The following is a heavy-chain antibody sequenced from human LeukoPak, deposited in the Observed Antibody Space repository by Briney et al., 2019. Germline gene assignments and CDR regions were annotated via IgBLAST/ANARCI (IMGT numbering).Heavy chain of an antibody. CDR1: GFTVSSNY. J-gene: IGHJ4*02. CDR2: IYSGGST. V-gene: IGHV3-53*01. D-gene: IGHD2-15*01. Sequence: TGGSLILSCAASGFTVSSNYMSWVRRAPGKGLEWVSVIYSGGSTYYADSVKGRFTISRDNSKNTLYLQMNSLRAEDTAVYHCARARYCSGGSCYFDYWGQGTLVTVSS. CDR3: ARARYCSGGSCYFDY.